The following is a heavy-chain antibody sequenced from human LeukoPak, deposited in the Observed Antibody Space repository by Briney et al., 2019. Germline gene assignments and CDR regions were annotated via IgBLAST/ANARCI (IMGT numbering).Heavy chain of an antibody. CDR2: ISSSSSYI. Sequence: PGGSLRLSCAASGFTFSSYSMNWVRQAPGKGLEWVSSISSSSSYIYYADSVKGRFTISRDNAKNSLYLQMNSLRAEDTAVYYSARDSRSYDFWSGYEYYFDYWGQGTLVTVSS. J-gene: IGHJ4*02. CDR3: ARDSRSYDFWSGYEYYFDY. V-gene: IGHV3-21*01. CDR1: GFTFSSYS. D-gene: IGHD3-3*01.